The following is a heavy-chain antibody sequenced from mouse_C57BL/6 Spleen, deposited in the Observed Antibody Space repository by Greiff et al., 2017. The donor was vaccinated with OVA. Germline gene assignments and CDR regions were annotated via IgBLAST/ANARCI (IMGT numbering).Heavy chain of an antibody. D-gene: IGHD4-1*01. Sequence: QVQLQQPGAELVKPGASVKMSCKASGYTFTSYWITWVKQRPGQGLEWIGDIYPGSGSTNYNEKFKSKATLTVDTSSSTAYMQLSSLTSEDSAVYYCARCDWDEGYFDDWGQGTTLTVSS. CDR1: GYTFTSYW. V-gene: IGHV1-55*01. CDR3: ARCDWDEGYFDD. CDR2: IYPGSGST. J-gene: IGHJ2*01.